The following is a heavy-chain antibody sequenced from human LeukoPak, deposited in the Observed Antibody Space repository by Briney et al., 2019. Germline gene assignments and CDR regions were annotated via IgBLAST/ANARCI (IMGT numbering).Heavy chain of an antibody. Sequence: GASVKVSCKASGYTFTSYAISWVRQAPGQGLEWMGGIIPIFGTANYAQKFQGRVTITADESTSTAYMELSRLRSEDTAVYYCARGDCGGDCYPEYFQHWGQGTLVTVSS. J-gene: IGHJ1*01. CDR1: GYTFTSYA. D-gene: IGHD2-21*02. CDR2: IIPIFGTA. V-gene: IGHV1-69*13. CDR3: ARGDCGGDCYPEYFQH.